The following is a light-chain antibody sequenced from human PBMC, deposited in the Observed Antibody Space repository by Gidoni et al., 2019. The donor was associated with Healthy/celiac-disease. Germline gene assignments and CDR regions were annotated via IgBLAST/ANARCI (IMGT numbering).Light chain of an antibody. Sequence: SSELTQPPSVPVSPGQTASITCSGDKLGDKYACWYQQKPGQSPVLVIYQDSKRPSGIPERFSGSNSGNTATLTISGTQAMDEADYYCQAWDSSTGGVFGTGTKVIVL. CDR3: QAWDSSTGGV. J-gene: IGLJ1*01. V-gene: IGLV3-1*01. CDR1: KLGDKY. CDR2: QDS.